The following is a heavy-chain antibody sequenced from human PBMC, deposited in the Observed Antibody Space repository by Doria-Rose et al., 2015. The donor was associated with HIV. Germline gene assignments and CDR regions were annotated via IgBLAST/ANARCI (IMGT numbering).Heavy chain of an antibody. V-gene: IGHV2-26*01. CDR2: IFSDYER. J-gene: IGHJ4*02. Sequence: QVQLVQSGPVLVKPTETLTLTCTVSGVSLSSPGMGVSWIRQPPGKALEWLANIFSDYERSYKTSLKSRLTISRGTCKSQVVLTMTDMDPVDTATYYCARIKSSRWYHKYYFDFWGQGTLVIVSA. CDR1: GVSLSSPGMG. D-gene: IGHD6-13*01. CDR3: ARIKSSRWYHKYYFDF.